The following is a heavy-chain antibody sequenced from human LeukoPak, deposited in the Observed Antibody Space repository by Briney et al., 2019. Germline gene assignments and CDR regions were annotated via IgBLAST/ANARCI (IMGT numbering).Heavy chain of an antibody. D-gene: IGHD3-10*01. V-gene: IGHV1-69*04. Sequence: ASVKVSCKASGYTFTSYDINWVRQATGQGLEWMGRIIPILGIANYAQKFQGRVTITADKSTSTAYMELSSLRSEDTAVYYCARGNNYGSAQSRFDPWGQGTLVTVSS. CDR1: GYTFTSYD. CDR3: ARGNNYGSAQSRFDP. CDR2: IIPILGIA. J-gene: IGHJ5*02.